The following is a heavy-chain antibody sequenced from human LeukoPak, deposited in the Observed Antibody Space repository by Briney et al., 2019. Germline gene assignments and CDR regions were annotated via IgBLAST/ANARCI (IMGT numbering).Heavy chain of an antibody. D-gene: IGHD1-1*01. Sequence: GGSLRLSCAASGFTFSSYAMHWVRQAPGKGLEWISLISGSGTNTYYADSVKGRFTISRDNSKNTLYLQMNSLRVEDTAVYYCAKERPTTTTFDYWGQGTLVTVSS. CDR2: ISGSGTNT. CDR3: AKERPTTTTFDY. J-gene: IGHJ4*02. CDR1: GFTFSSYA. V-gene: IGHV3-23*01.